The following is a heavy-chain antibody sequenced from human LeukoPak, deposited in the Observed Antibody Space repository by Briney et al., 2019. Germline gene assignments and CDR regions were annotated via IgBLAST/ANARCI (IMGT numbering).Heavy chain of an antibody. J-gene: IGHJ6*02. Sequence: SETLSLTCTVSGYSISSGYYWGWIRQPPGKGLEWIGSIYHSGSTYYNPSLKSRVTISVDTSKDQFSLKLSSVTAADTAVYYCARSGQIAVDMDVWGQGTTVTVSS. CDR3: ARSGQIAVDMDV. CDR1: GYSISSGYY. D-gene: IGHD6-19*01. CDR2: IYHSGST. V-gene: IGHV4-38-2*02.